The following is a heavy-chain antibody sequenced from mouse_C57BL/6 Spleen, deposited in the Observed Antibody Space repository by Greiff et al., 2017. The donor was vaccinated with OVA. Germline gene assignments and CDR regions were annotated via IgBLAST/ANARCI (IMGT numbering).Heavy chain of an antibody. CDR1: GYTFTSYW. CDR2: IDPSDSET. J-gene: IGHJ2*01. CDR3: ARLWLRQRNFDY. Sequence: QVQLQQPGAELVRPGSSVKLSCKASGYTFTSYWMHRVKQRPIQGLEWIGNIDPSDSETHYNQKFKDKATLTVDKSSSTAYMQLSSLTSEDSAVYYCARLWLRQRNFDYWGQGTTLTVSS. V-gene: IGHV1-52*01. D-gene: IGHD2-2*01.